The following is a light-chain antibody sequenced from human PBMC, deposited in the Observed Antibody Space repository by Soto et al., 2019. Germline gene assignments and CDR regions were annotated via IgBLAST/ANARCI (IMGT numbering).Light chain of an antibody. CDR1: QSISIY. V-gene: IGKV1-39*01. CDR3: QQSFSNPN. CDR2: AAS. J-gene: IGKJ2*01. Sequence: DIQLTQSPSSLSASVGDSITLTCRASQSISIYLNWYQVIPGKVPRLLISAASTLRSGVPSRFSGAGSGADFTLNISSLQPEDFATYYCQQSFSNPNFGQGTKVDIK.